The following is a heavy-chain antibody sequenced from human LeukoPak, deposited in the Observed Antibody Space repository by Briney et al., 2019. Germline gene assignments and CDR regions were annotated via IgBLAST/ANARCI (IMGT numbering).Heavy chain of an antibody. D-gene: IGHD3-3*01. CDR1: GYTFTNYY. J-gene: IGHJ3*02. CDR2: INPSGVGT. V-gene: IGHV1-46*01. Sequence: ASVKVSCKASGYTFTNYYMQWVRQAPGQGLEWMGIINPSGVGTTFAQGFQGRVTMTRDTSTSTVYMELSSLRSEDTAVYYCATPLGSGHVVAFDIWGQGTMVTVSS. CDR3: ATPLGSGHVVAFDI.